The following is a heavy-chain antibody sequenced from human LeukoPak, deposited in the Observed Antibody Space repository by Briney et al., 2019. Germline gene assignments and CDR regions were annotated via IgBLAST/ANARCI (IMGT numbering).Heavy chain of an antibody. CDR3: AREQKAKGYCSGGSCRRNYFDY. J-gene: IGHJ4*02. D-gene: IGHD2-15*01. CDR2: ISAYNGNT. V-gene: IGHV1-18*01. CDR1: GYTFTSYG. Sequence: ASVKVSCKASGYTFTSYGISWVRQAPGQGLEWMGWISAYNGNTNYAQKLQGRVTMTTDTSTSTAYMELRSLRSEDTAVYYCAREQKAKGYCSGGSCRRNYFDYWGQGTLVTVSS.